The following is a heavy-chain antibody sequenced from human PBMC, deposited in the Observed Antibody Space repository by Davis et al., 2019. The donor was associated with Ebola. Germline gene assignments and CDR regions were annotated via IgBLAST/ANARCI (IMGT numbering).Heavy chain of an antibody. Sequence: AASVKVSCKASGFTFTSSAMQWVRQARGQRLEWIGGIVVGSGYTNYAQKFRERLTLTRDMSTSTAQMELRSLRFEDTAVYYCAASAGTVGKFDFWGQGTLVTVSS. CDR2: IVVGSGYT. J-gene: IGHJ4*02. V-gene: IGHV1-58*02. D-gene: IGHD1-14*01. CDR3: AASAGTVGKFDF. CDR1: GFTFTSSA.